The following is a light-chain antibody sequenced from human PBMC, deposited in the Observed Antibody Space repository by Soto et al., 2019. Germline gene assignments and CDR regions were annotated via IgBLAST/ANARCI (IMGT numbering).Light chain of an antibody. J-gene: IGLJ2*01. V-gene: IGLV1-44*01. CDR1: SSNIGSNP. Sequence: QAVVTQPPSASGTPGQRVTISCSGSSSNIGSNPVNWYQQLPGTAPKLLIYSNNQRPSGVPDRFSGSKSGTSASLAISGLQSEDEADYYCAAWDDSLNALFGGGTKLTVL. CDR2: SNN. CDR3: AAWDDSLNAL.